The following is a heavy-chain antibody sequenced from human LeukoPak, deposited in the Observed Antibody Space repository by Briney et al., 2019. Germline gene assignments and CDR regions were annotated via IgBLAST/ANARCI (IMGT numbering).Heavy chain of an antibody. J-gene: IGHJ4*02. V-gene: IGHV1-2*02. CDR1: GYTFTVYY. Sequence: ASVTVSCKASGYTFTVYYMHWLRQAPGQGLEWMGWINPNSGGTYYAQNFQGRVIMTRYTSISTAYMELSRLRSDDTAVYYCAAVDRVHCSSTSCYDYWGQGTLVTVSS. CDR3: AAVDRVHCSSTSCYDY. CDR2: INPNSGGT. D-gene: IGHD2-2*01.